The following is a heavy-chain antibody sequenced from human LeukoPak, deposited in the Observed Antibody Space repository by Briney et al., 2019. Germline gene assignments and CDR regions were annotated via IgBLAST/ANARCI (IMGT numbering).Heavy chain of an antibody. V-gene: IGHV1-8*03. CDR3: ARGETPYYYYMDV. J-gene: IGHJ6*03. CDR2: MNPSSGNT. Sequence: ASVKVSCKASGYTFTNYDINWVRQATGQGLEWMGWMNPSSGNTGYAQKFQGRVTITRNTSISTAFMELSSLRSEDTAVYYCARGETPYYYYMDVWGKGTTVTVSS. CDR1: GYTFTNYD.